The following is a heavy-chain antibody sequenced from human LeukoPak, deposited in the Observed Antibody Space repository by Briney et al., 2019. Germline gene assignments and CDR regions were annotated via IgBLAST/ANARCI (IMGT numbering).Heavy chain of an antibody. CDR1: GFTFSNYA. CDR2: ISGSGGST. V-gene: IGHV3-23*01. D-gene: IGHD3-3*01. J-gene: IGHJ4*02. Sequence: GGSLRLSCAASGFTFSNYAMNWVRQAPGKGLEWVSSISGSGGSTYFAGSVKGRVTISRDNSKNTMYMHMNSLRVEDTAVYYCAKGGQNYDFWRFDYWGQGSLVTVSS. CDR3: AKGGQNYDFWRFDY.